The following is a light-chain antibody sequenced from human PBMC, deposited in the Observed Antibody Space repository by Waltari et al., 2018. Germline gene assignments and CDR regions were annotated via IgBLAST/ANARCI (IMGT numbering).Light chain of an antibody. J-gene: IGLJ1*01. V-gene: IGLV1-40*01. CDR2: GNS. CDR1: SPNIGAGYD. CDR3: QSYDSSLSGPYV. Sequence: QSVLPQPPSVSGAPGQRVTISCPGTSPNIGAGYDVHWYQQLPGTAPKLLIYGNSNRPSGVPDRFSGSKSGTSASLAITGLQAEDEADYYCQSYDSSLSGPYVFGTGTKVTVL.